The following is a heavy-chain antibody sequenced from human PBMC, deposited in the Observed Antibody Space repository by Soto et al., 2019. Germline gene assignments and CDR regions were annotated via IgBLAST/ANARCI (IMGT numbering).Heavy chain of an antibody. CDR1: GFTVSSYY. J-gene: IGHJ3*02. CDR2: IYSGGST. D-gene: IGHD6-19*01. Sequence: GGSLRLSCAASGFTVSSYYMSWVRQAPGKGLEWVSVIYSGGSTYFAESVKGRFTISRDSSKNTLYLQMNSLRAEDTAVYYCAKSGGSGWFADAFDIWGQGTMVTVSS. V-gene: IGHV3-53*01. CDR3: AKSGGSGWFADAFDI.